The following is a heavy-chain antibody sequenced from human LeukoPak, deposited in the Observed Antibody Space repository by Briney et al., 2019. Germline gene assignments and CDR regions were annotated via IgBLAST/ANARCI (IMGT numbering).Heavy chain of an antibody. CDR1: GYTFTSYD. J-gene: IGHJ6*03. V-gene: IGHV1-8*03. CDR2: MNPNSGNA. CDR3: ARAGRQQRKWKYYYYYMDV. Sequence: ASVKVSCKASGYTFTSYDINWVRQATGQGVEWMGWMNPNSGNAGYAQKFQARVTITRNTSISTAYMELSSLRSEDTAVYYCARAGRQQRKWKYYYYYMDVWGKGTTVTVSS. D-gene: IGHD6-13*01.